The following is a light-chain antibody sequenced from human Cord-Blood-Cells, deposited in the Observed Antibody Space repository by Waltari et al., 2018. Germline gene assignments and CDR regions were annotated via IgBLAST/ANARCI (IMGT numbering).Light chain of an antibody. V-gene: IGLV2-14*01. Sequence: QSALTQPASVSGSPGQSITISCTGTSSDVGGYNYVTWYQQHPGKAPKLMIYDVSKRPSGVSNRFSGSKSGTTASLTISGLQAEDEADYYCSSYTSSSVFGTGTKVTVL. CDR2: DVS. CDR3: SSYTSSSV. CDR1: SSDVGGYNY. J-gene: IGLJ1*01.